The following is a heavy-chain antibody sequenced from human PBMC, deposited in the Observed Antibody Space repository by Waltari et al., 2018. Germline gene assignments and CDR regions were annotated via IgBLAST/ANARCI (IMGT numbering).Heavy chain of an antibody. CDR2: IRYDGSNK. D-gene: IGHD3-10*01. CDR3: AKPQSGSYDAFDI. CDR1: GFTFSRYG. V-gene: IGHV3-30*02. Sequence: QVQLVAYGGGVVQPGGSLRLYCAASGFTFSRYGMHWVRQAPGKGLEWVAFIRYDGSNKYYADSVKGRFTISRDNSKNTLYLQMNSLRAEDTAVYYCAKPQSGSYDAFDIWGQGTMVTVSS. J-gene: IGHJ3*02.